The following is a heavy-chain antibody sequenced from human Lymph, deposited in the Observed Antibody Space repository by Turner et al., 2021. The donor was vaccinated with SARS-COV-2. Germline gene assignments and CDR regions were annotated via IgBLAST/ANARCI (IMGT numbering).Heavy chain of an antibody. V-gene: IGHV1-8*01. D-gene: IGHD1-26*01. CDR3: ARGRYSGGGMDV. CDR1: GYTFTSYD. J-gene: IGHJ6*02. CDR2: MNPNSGNT. Sequence: QVQLVQSGAEVKKPGASVTVSCKASGYTFTSYDINWVRQATGQGLEWMGWMNPNSGNTGNAQKFKGRVTMTRNISISTAYMELSTLRSEDTAVYYCARGRYSGGGMDVWGQGTTVTVSS.